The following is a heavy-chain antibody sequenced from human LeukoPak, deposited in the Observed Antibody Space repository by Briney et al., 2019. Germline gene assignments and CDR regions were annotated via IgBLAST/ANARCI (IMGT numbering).Heavy chain of an antibody. Sequence: GGSLRLSCAASGFTFSSYGMHWVRQAPGKGLEWVAVISYDGSNKYYADSVKGRFTISRDNSKNTLYLQMNSLRAEDTAVYYCATDAWLVQGPFDYWGQGTLVTVSS. CDR1: GFTFSSYG. V-gene: IGHV3-30*03. CDR3: ATDAWLVQGPFDY. J-gene: IGHJ4*02. CDR2: ISYDGSNK. D-gene: IGHD6-19*01.